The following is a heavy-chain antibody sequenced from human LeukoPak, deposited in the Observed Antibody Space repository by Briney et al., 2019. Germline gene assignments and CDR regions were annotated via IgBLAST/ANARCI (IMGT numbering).Heavy chain of an antibody. D-gene: IGHD6-13*01. CDR1: GFTVSDNY. CDR2: MYSRGDT. Sequence: PGGSLRLSCAASGFTVSDNYMSWVRQAPGKELEWVSVMYSRGDTYYANSVKGRFTFSRDISKNTLYLQMDGLRNEDTAMYYCARDAPQVPAAGVLASWGQGTLVIVSS. CDR3: ARDAPQVPAAGVLAS. J-gene: IGHJ5*02. V-gene: IGHV3-53*01.